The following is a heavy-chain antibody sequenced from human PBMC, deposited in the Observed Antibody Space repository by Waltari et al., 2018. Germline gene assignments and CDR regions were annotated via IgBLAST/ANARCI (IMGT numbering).Heavy chain of an antibody. J-gene: IGHJ4*02. D-gene: IGHD5-12*01. CDR3: ASTEMATIGDY. CDR1: GFTFSSYS. Sequence: EVQLVESGGGLVQPGGSLRLSCAASGFTFSSYSMNWVRQAPGKGLDWVSYISSSSSTIYYADSVKGRFTISRDNAKNSLYLQMNSLRAEDTAVYYCASTEMATIGDYWGQGTLVTVSS. CDR2: ISSSSSTI. V-gene: IGHV3-48*01.